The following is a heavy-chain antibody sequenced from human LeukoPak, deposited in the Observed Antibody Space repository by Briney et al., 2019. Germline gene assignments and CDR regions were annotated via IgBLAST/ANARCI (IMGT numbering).Heavy chain of an antibody. J-gene: IGHJ4*02. D-gene: IGHD6-13*01. CDR1: GFSFSDYH. CDR2: IFIGGRTI. V-gene: IGHV3-11*04. CDR3: ATSGYSSSWYFG. Sequence: PGGSLRLSCAASGFSFSDYHMSWIRQAPGRGLEWVSYIFIGGRTIYYTDSVKGRFTISRDNAKNSLYLQMNSLRAEDTAVYYCATSGYSSSWYFGWGQGTLVTVSS.